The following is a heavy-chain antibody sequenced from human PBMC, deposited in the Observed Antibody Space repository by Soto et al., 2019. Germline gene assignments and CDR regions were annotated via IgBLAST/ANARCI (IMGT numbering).Heavy chain of an antibody. V-gene: IGHV3-66*01. CDR3: ARGERAAADDDRNWFDP. D-gene: IGHD6-13*01. CDR1: GFTVSSNY. J-gene: IGHJ5*02. CDR2: IYSGGST. Sequence: PGGSLRLSCAASGFTVSSNYMSWVRQAPGKGLEWVSVIYSGGSTYYADPVKGRFTISRDNSKNTLYLQMNSLRAEDTAVYYCARGERAAADDDRNWFDPWGQGTLVTVSS.